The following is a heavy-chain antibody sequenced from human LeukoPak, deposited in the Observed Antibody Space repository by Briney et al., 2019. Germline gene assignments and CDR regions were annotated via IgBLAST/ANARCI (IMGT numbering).Heavy chain of an antibody. D-gene: IGHD3-22*01. Sequence: GGSLRLSCAASGFTFSTYTMNWVRQAPGKGLEWVSSISGSSSYIHYADSVKGRFTISRDNAKNSLYLQMNSLRAEDTAVYYCARDPGDYYDSSGSDYWGQGTLVTVSS. CDR3: ARDPGDYYDSSGSDY. V-gene: IGHV3-21*01. J-gene: IGHJ4*02. CDR1: GFTFSTYT. CDR2: ISGSSSYI.